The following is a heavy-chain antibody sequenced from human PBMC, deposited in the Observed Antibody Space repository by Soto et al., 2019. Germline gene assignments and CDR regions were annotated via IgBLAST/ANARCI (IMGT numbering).Heavy chain of an antibody. Sequence: VEVSRKASGGTFSRYSISWVRQAPGQGLEWMGGILPIFGTANYAQKFQGRVTITADESTSTAYMELSSLRSEDTAVYYCARVHYAGAFDIWGQGTMVTVSS. D-gene: IGHD2-2*01. V-gene: IGHV1-69*13. J-gene: IGHJ3*02. CDR3: ARVHYAGAFDI. CDR1: GGTFSRYS. CDR2: ILPIFGTA.